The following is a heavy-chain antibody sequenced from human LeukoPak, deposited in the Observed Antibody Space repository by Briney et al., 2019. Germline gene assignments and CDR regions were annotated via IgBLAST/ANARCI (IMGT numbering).Heavy chain of an antibody. Sequence: GGSLRLSCAASGFTFDDYAMHWVRQAPGKGLEWVSLISGDGGSTYYADSVKGRFTISRDNAKNYLYLQIDRVRVEDTAIYYCAKSLDYWGQGALLTVSS. CDR2: ISGDGGST. J-gene: IGHJ4*02. V-gene: IGHV3-43*02. CDR3: AKSLDY. CDR1: GFTFDDYA.